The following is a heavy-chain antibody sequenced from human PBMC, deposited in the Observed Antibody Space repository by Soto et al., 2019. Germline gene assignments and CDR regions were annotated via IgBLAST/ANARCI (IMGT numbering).Heavy chain of an antibody. V-gene: IGHV1-69*13. D-gene: IGHD2-2*01. CDR1: GDTFSTYS. J-gene: IGHJ6*02. CDR3: AREGLVLVPTTVNSDYYYYAMDV. CDR2: FIPRSAKS. Sequence: ASVKVSCKASGDTFSTYSITWMRQAPGRGLEWVGGFIPRSAKSNYAQKFEGRVTITADESTSTAYMELSSLRSEDTAVYYCAREGLVLVPTTVNSDYYYYAMDVWGQGTTVTIFS.